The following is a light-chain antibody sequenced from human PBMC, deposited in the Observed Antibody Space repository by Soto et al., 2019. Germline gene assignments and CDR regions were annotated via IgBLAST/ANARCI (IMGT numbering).Light chain of an antibody. CDR3: CSYTSSFTWV. J-gene: IGLJ3*02. Sequence: QSALTQPASVSASPGQSITISCTGTSSDIGGHNYVSWYQQHPGKAPKLMIYEVSNRPSGISDRFFGSKSGNTASLTISGLQAEDEADYYCCSYTSSFTWVFGGGTKLTVL. CDR1: SSDIGGHNY. CDR2: EVS. V-gene: IGLV2-14*01.